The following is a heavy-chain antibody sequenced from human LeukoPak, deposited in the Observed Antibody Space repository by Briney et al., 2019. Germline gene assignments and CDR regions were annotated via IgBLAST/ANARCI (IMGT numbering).Heavy chain of an antibody. CDR1: GFTFSNYW. Sequence: GGPLRLSCAASGFTFSNYWMHWVRQAPGKGLVWVARINEGGSVTDYADSVKGRFTISRDNATNTLYLEMNSLRAEDTAVYYCSRYLRCRNDYWGQGTLVSVSS. CDR2: INEGGSVT. CDR3: SRYLRCRNDY. D-gene: IGHD2-15*01. J-gene: IGHJ4*02. V-gene: IGHV3-74*01.